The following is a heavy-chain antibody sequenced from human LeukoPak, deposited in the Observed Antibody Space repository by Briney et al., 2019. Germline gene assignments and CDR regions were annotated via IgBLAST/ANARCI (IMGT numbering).Heavy chain of an antibody. V-gene: IGHV1-69*04. Sequence: GASVKVSCKASGGTFSSYAISWVRQAPGQALEWMGRIIPTLGIANYAQKFQGRVTINADKSTSTAYMELSSLRAEDTAVYYCARDESGYDILTGYSRKAFDYWGQGTLVTVSS. D-gene: IGHD3-9*01. CDR3: ARDESGYDILTGYSRKAFDY. CDR2: IIPTLGIA. J-gene: IGHJ4*02. CDR1: GGTFSSYA.